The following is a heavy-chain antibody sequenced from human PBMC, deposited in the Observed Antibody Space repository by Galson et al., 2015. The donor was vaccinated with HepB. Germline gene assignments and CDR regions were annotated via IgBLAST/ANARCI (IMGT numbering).Heavy chain of an antibody. Sequence: SLRLSCAASGFTFSNAWMSWVRQAPGKGLEWVGRIKSKTDGGTTDYAAPVKGRFTISRDDSKNTLYLQMNSLKTEDTAVYYCTTDITWNPNAFDIWGQGTMVTVSS. CDR3: TTDITWNPNAFDI. D-gene: IGHD1-1*01. V-gene: IGHV3-15*01. CDR1: GFTFSNAW. J-gene: IGHJ3*02. CDR2: IKSKTDGGTT.